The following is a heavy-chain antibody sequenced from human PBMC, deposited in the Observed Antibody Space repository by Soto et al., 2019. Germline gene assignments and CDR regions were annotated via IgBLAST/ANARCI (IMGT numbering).Heavy chain of an antibody. CDR2: ISYDGSNK. D-gene: IGHD3-22*01. Sequence: QVQLVESGGGVVQPGRSLRLSCAASGFTFSSYAMHWVRQAPVKGLEWVAVISYDGSNKYYADSVKGRFTISRDNSKNTLYLQMNRLRAEDTAVYYCARDFGGDTMIVVALDYWGQGNLVTVSS. CDR3: ARDFGGDTMIVVALDY. V-gene: IGHV3-30-3*01. J-gene: IGHJ4*02. CDR1: GFTFSSYA.